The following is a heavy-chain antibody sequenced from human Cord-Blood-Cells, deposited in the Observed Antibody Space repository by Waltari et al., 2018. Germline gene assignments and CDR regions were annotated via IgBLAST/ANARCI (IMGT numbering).Heavy chain of an antibody. CDR2: IWYDGSNK. CDR3: ARGLASTHFDY. J-gene: IGHJ4*02. D-gene: IGHD3-3*02. Sequence: QVQLVESGGGVVQPGRSLRLSCAASGFTSSSYGMHWVRQAPGKGLEWVAVIWYDGSNKYYADSVKGRFTISRDNSKNTLYLQMNSLRAEDTAVYYCARGLASTHFDYWGQGTLVTVSS. CDR1: GFTSSSYG. V-gene: IGHV3-33*01.